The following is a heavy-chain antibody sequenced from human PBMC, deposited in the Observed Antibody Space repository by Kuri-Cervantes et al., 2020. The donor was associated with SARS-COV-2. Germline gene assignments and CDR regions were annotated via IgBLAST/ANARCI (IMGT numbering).Heavy chain of an antibody. J-gene: IGHJ4*02. V-gene: IGHV3-30*18. Sequence: GESLKISCAASGFTFSSYSMNWVRQAPGKGLEWVAVIPHDGKNKKCIDSGKGRFTISRDNSQNTLYLHMKSLRSEDTAMYYCAKDRVGVQDFWGQGTLVTVSS. CDR3: AKDRVGVQDF. CDR1: GFTFSSYS. CDR2: IPHDGKNK. D-gene: IGHD2-21*01.